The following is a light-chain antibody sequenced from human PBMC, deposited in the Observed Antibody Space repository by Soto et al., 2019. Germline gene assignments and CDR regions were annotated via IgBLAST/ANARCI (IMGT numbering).Light chain of an antibody. CDR3: QQYYSYHRT. J-gene: IGKJ1*01. Sequence: EIVCTQSPRTLSVSPGGRATLSFRPSQSISHTLAWYQQKPAQAPRLLIYGASTRDPGFPSRFSSSGSGTDFTLTISCLQSEDFATSYCQQYYSYHRTFGQGTKVDMK. CDR1: QSISHT. CDR2: GAS. V-gene: IGKV3-15*01.